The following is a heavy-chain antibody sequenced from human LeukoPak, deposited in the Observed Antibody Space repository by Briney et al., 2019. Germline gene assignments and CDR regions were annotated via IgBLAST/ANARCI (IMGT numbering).Heavy chain of an antibody. D-gene: IGHD3-22*01. CDR2: ISSRSGDI. Sequence: GGSLRLSCAASGFTFSSYSMNWVRQAPGKGLEWVASISSRSGDIYYADSVKGRFTISRDNAKNSLYLQMNSLRAEDTAVYYCASPLYYDTRGFHQVFDWGQGTLVTVSS. J-gene: IGHJ4*02. CDR1: GFTFSSYS. CDR3: ASPLYYDTRGFHQVFD. V-gene: IGHV3-21*01.